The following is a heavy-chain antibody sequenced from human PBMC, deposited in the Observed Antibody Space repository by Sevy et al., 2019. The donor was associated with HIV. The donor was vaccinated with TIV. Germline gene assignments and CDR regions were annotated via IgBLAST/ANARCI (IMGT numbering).Heavy chain of an antibody. Sequence: SETLSLTCAVYGGSFSAYYWTWIRQPPGKGLEWIGEINPRGGTNYNPPLKTRVTISVDTSKNQFSLNLYSVTAADTAVYYCARGGELELPLNLDYWGQGNLVTVSS. CDR3: ARGGELELPLNLDY. V-gene: IGHV4-34*01. D-gene: IGHD1-7*01. CDR2: INPRGGT. J-gene: IGHJ4*02. CDR1: GGSFSAYY.